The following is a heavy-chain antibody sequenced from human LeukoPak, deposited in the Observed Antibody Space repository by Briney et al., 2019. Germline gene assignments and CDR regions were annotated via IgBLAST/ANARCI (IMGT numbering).Heavy chain of an antibody. D-gene: IGHD3-16*02. J-gene: IGHJ4*02. CDR3: ARDAMITFGGVIAYPPFDY. V-gene: IGHV3-30*02. CDR2: IRYDGRNK. CDR1: GFTFSNYG. Sequence: PGGSLRLSCAASGFTFSNYGMHWVHQAPGKGLEWVGFIRYDGRNKYYADFVKGRFTISRDNSKNTLYLQMNSLRAEDTAVYYCARDAMITFGGVIAYPPFDYWGQGTLVTVSS.